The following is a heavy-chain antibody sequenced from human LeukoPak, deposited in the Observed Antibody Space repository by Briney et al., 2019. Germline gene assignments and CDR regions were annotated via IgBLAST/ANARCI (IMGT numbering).Heavy chain of an antibody. CDR3: ASGYSYYYYYMDV. V-gene: IGHV4-38-2*02. D-gene: IGHD5-18*01. CDR1: GYSISSGYY. Sequence: PSEALSLTCTVSGYSISSGYYWGWIRQPPGKGLEWIGRIYTSGSTNYNPSLKSRVTMSVDTSKNQFSLRLSSVTAADTAVYYCASGYSYYYYYMDVWGKGTTVTVSS. J-gene: IGHJ6*03. CDR2: IYTSGST.